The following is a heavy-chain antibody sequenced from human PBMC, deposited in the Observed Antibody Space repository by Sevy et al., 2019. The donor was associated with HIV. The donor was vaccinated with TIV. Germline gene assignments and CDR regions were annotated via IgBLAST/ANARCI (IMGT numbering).Heavy chain of an antibody. Sequence: ASVKVSCKASDYTFSTQGYNWVRQAPGQGLEWMGRISAYNDNKKYAQKFQGRVTMTTDTSTRTAYMERRSLPSDDTAAYYCARDWAPGYYYDALGVKSDYYFDYWGQGTMVTVSS. J-gene: IGHJ4*02. CDR3: ARDWAPGYYYDALGVKSDYYFDY. CDR1: DYTFSTQG. CDR2: ISAYNDNK. D-gene: IGHD3-22*01. V-gene: IGHV1-18*01.